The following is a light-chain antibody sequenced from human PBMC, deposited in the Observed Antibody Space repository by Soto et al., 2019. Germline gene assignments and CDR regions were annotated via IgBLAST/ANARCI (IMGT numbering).Light chain of an antibody. CDR3: ISYATSNNSYFV. CDR2: EVT. J-gene: IGLJ3*02. V-gene: IGLV2-8*01. CDR1: SSDVGGGND. Sequence: QSALTQPPSASGSPGQSVTISCTGTSSDVGGGNDVSWYQQYPGRAPKLMIYEVTKRPSGVPDRFSGSKSGNTASLTVSGLPAEDEAEFWFISYATSNNSYFVFGGGTKLTVL.